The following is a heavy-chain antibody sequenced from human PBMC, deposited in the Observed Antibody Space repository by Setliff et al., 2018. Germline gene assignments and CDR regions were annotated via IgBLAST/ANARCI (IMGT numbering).Heavy chain of an antibody. CDR2: IYYSGST. V-gene: IGHV4-59*08. J-gene: IGHJ3*02. D-gene: IGHD5-12*01. CDR1: GFTFSSYG. CDR3: ASCGYDWGDTYAFDI. Sequence: SETLSLSCAASGFTFSSYGMHWVRQPPGKGLEWIGYIYYSGSTYYNPSLKSRVTISVDTSKNQFSLKLSSVTAADTAVYYCASCGYDWGDTYAFDIWGQGTMVTVSS.